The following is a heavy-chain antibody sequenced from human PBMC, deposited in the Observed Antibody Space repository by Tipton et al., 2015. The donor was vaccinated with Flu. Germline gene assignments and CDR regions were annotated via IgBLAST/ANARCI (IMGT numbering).Heavy chain of an antibody. V-gene: IGHV4-59*12. CDR1: GVSITSDY. CDR2: VYYSGGH. D-gene: IGHD1-26*01. CDR3: ARGGGSFQFDF. J-gene: IGHJ4*02. Sequence: TLSLTCTVSGVSITSDYWSWIRQSPGKGLEWIGYVYYSGGHNEYNPSLKSRVTMSADTSKNQFSLKLTSVTAADTAVYYCARGGGSFQFDFWGQGTLVTVSS.